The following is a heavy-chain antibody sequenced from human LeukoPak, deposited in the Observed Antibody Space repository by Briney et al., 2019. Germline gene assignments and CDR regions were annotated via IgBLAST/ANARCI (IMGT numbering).Heavy chain of an antibody. CDR3: ARDLEVYDLDN. CDR1: GFSFGSYE. V-gene: IGHV3-48*03. Sequence: GGSLRLSCAASGFSFGSYEMNWVRQATGKGLEWVSYISSSGSNKYYADSVKGRFTISRDNAKNSLYLQMNSRRAEDTAVYYCARDLEVYDLDNWGQGTLVTVSS. J-gene: IGHJ4*02. CDR2: ISSSGSNK. D-gene: IGHD1-14*01.